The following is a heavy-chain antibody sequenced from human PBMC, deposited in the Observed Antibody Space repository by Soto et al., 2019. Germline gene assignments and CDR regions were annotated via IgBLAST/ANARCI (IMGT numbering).Heavy chain of an antibody. CDR1: GGSISSSSYY. D-gene: IGHD6-19*01. Sequence: SETLSITCTVSGGSISSSSYYWGWIRQPPGKGLEWIGSIYYSGSTYYNPSLKSRVTISVDTSKNQFSLKLSSVTAADTAVYYCARQEQWLASGAWFDPWGQGTLVTVSS. J-gene: IGHJ5*02. V-gene: IGHV4-39*01. CDR3: ARQEQWLASGAWFDP. CDR2: IYYSGST.